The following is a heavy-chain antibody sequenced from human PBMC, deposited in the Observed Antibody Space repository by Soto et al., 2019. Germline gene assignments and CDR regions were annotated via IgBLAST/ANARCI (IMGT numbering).Heavy chain of an antibody. CDR1: RSTFSSYD. Sequence: QVQLVESGGDVVQPGRSLRLYYAASRSTFSSYDIHWVRQAPGKGLEWVAHISPDGNNAYYADSVKGRFTISRDNARKTVYLQVNSLRPEDMAVYHCVRGPSHGAFDVWGQGTLVTVSS. V-gene: IGHV3-30-3*01. CDR2: ISPDGNNA. J-gene: IGHJ3*01. CDR3: VRGPSHGAFDV.